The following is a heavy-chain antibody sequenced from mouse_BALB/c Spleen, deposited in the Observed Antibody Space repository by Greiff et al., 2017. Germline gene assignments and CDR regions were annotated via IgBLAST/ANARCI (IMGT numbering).Heavy chain of an antibody. CDR3: ARDGDYYGSSAWFAY. D-gene: IGHD1-1*01. J-gene: IGHJ3*01. CDR1: GFTFSDYY. V-gene: IGHV5-4*02. CDR2: ISDGGSYT. Sequence: VQLKESGGGLVKPGGSLKLSCAASGFTFSDYYMYWVRQTPEKRLEWVATISDGGSYTYYPDSVKGRFTISRDNAKNNLYLQMSSLKSEDTAMYYCARDGDYYGSSAWFAYWGQGTLVTVSA.